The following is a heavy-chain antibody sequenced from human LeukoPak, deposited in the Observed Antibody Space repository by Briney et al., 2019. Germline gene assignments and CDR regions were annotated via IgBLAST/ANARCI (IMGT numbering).Heavy chain of an antibody. V-gene: IGHV4-39*07. CDR1: GGSISSPSSY. Sequence: SETLSLTCTVSGGSISSPSSYWGWIRQPPGKGLEWIATISYSGSTYYNPSLKSRVTISEDTSKNQFSLKLTSVTAADTGVYFCAGKESGGKGIDYWGQGTLVTVSS. D-gene: IGHD2-15*01. CDR3: AGKESGGKGIDY. J-gene: IGHJ4*02. CDR2: ISYSGST.